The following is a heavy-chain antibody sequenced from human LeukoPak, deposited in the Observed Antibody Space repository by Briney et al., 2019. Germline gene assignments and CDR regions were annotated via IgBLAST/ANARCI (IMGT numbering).Heavy chain of an antibody. CDR2: IFPILGIA. V-gene: IGHV1-69*04. D-gene: IGHD2-2*01. CDR1: GGTFSSYA. Sequence: SVKVSCMASGGTFSSYAMSWVRQAPGQGLEWLGRIFPILGIANYAHKFQGRVTITADKSTSTAYMELSSLRSEDTAVYYCAREAYIVVVPALDYWGQGTLVTVSS. CDR3: AREAYIVVVPALDY. J-gene: IGHJ4*02.